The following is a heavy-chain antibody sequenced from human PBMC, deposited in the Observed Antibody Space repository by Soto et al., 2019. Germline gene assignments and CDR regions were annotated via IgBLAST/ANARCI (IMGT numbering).Heavy chain of an antibody. J-gene: IGHJ6*02. CDR3: AREANTIYAPHGLDV. Sequence: LRLSCAVSGFPFDSYSMSWVRQAPGQGLEWLASLSSGSFYIFHADSIRGRFTISRDDAKNLLFLQMNSLTIEDTATYYCAREANTIYAPHGLDVWGQGTAVTVSS. CDR2: LSSGSFYI. V-gene: IGHV3-21*01. CDR1: GFPFDSYS. D-gene: IGHD3-3*01.